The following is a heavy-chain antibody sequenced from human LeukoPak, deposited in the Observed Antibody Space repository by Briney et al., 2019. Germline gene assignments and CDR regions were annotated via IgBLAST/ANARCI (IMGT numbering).Heavy chain of an antibody. V-gene: IGHV3-13*04. CDR2: IATSGDT. Sequence: GGSLRLSCAVSGFTVSSYDMHWVRQVTGKGLEWVSAIATSGDTYYAGSVKGRFTISRENAKNSLYLQMNSLRAGDTAVYYCARGGRPAPFDYWGQGTLVTVSA. J-gene: IGHJ4*02. CDR1: GFTVSSYD. D-gene: IGHD2-2*01. CDR3: ARGGRPAPFDY.